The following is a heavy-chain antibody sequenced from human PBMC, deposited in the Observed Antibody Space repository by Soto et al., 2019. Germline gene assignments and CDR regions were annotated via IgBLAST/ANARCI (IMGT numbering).Heavy chain of an antibody. D-gene: IGHD6-13*01. J-gene: IGHJ5*02. CDR2: IYPGDSDT. CDR3: ARQVAAADNWFDP. V-gene: IGHV5-51*01. Sequence: PGESLKISCKGSGYSFTSYWIGWVRQMPGKGLEWMGIIYPGDSDTSYSPSFQGQVTISADKSISTAYLQLSSLKASDTAMYYCARQVAAADNWFDPWGQGTLVTVSS. CDR1: GYSFTSYW.